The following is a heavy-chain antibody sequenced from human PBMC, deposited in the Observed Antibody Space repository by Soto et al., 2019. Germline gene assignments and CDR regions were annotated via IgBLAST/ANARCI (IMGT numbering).Heavy chain of an antibody. D-gene: IGHD4-17*01. J-gene: IGHJ4*02. CDR3: ARYGDYELDYFDQ. CDR2: IYKSGTT. V-gene: IGHV4-59*01. Sequence: SETLSLTXTVSGGSISTYYWSWIRQPPGKGLEWIGYIYKSGTTNYNPALKSRVTISVDTSKNQFSLKLSSVTAADTAVYYCARYGDYELDYFDQWGQGTLVTVSS. CDR1: GGSISTYY.